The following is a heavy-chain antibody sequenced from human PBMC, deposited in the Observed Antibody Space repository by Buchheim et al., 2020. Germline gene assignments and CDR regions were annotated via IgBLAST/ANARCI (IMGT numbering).Heavy chain of an antibody. CDR2: TSYDATTE. CDR1: GFSFSSYS. Sequence: QVQLVESGGGVVQPGTSLRLTCAASGFSFSSYSMHWVRQAPGKGLEWVAGTSYDATTEKYADSVEGRFTISRDNSNNRLYLQMNSLRGEDTAAYYCAKGNTGSFYAPEDSWGQGTL. CDR3: AKGNTGSFYAPEDS. D-gene: IGHD2-8*02. V-gene: IGHV3-30*18. J-gene: IGHJ4*02.